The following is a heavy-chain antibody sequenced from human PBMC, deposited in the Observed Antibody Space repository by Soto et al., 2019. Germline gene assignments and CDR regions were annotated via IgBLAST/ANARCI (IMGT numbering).Heavy chain of an antibody. Sequence: EVQLVESGGGLVKPGGSLRLSCAASGFTFSSYNMNWVRQAPGKGLEWVSSISSSSSYIYYADSVKGRFTISRDNAKNSLYLQMTGLRAEDTAVYYCARSGPILTGYYRYYYYGMDVWGQGTTVTVSS. CDR3: ARSGPILTGYYRYYYYGMDV. CDR2: ISSSSSYI. V-gene: IGHV3-21*01. CDR1: GFTFSSYN. D-gene: IGHD3-9*01. J-gene: IGHJ6*02.